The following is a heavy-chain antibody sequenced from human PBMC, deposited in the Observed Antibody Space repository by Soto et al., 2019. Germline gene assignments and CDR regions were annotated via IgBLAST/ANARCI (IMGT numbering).Heavy chain of an antibody. CDR2: IGTAGDT. V-gene: IGHV3-13*01. Sequence: GGSLRLSCAASGFTFSSYDMHWVRQATGKGLEWVSAIGTAGDTYYPGSVKGRFTISRENAKNSLYLQMNSLRAGDTAVYYCARAGLLWFGEFDAFDIWGQGTMVTVSS. D-gene: IGHD3-10*01. CDR1: GFTFSSYD. CDR3: ARAGLLWFGEFDAFDI. J-gene: IGHJ3*02.